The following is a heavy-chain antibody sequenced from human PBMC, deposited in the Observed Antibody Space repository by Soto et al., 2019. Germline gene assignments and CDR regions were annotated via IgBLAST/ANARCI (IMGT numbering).Heavy chain of an antibody. Sequence: SVKVSCKASGGTFSSYAISWVRQAPGQGLEKMGRIIPIFGTANYAQKLQGRVTITADESTSTAYMELSSLRSEDTAVYYCARGGQYSSSRYRRYYYGMDVWGQGTTVTVSS. CDR1: GGTFSSYA. CDR3: ARGGQYSSSRYRRYYYGMDV. D-gene: IGHD6-13*01. V-gene: IGHV1-69*13. CDR2: IIPIFGTA. J-gene: IGHJ6*02.